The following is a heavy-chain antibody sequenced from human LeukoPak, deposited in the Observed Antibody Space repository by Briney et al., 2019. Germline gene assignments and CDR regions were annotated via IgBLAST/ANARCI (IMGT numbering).Heavy chain of an antibody. J-gene: IGHJ5*02. D-gene: IGHD3-10*01. V-gene: IGHV3-30*18. CDR2: ISYEGGTQ. CDR3: AKEGTPQVSTWYDL. CDR1: GVTLSPYG. Sequence: GGSLRLSCAASGVTLSPYGMHWVRQAPGKGLEWVAVISYEGGTQHYADSVKDRFIISRDNPRNTLYLQMNILRPEDTAVYYCAKEGTPQVSTWYDLWGQGTQVIVSS.